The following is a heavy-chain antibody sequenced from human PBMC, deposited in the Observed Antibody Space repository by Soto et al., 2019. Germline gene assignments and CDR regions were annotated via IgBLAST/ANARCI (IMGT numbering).Heavy chain of an antibody. CDR2: INPILGIA. D-gene: IGHD3-9*01. CDR3: ERGPYSPRGYSKYYYMAV. V-gene: IGHV1-69*02. J-gene: IGHJ6*03. Sequence: QVQLVQSGAEVKKPGSSGKVSCKASGGTFSSYTISWVRQAPGQGLEWMGRINPILGIANYAQKFQGRVTITEDKSTSTAYMERSSLRSEDTAVYYCERGPYSPRGYSKYYYMAVWGKGTTVTVSS. CDR1: GGTFSSYT.